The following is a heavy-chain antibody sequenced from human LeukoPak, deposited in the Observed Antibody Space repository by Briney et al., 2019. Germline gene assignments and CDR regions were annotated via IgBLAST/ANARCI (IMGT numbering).Heavy chain of an antibody. CDR3: ARDLRISRIAAAGIIIY. J-gene: IGHJ4*02. D-gene: IGHD6-13*01. V-gene: IGHV1-69*04. CDR2: IIPILGIA. Sequence: ASVKVSCKASGGTFSSYAISWVRQAPGQGLEWMGRIIPILGIANYAQKFQGRVTITADKSTSTAYMELSSLRSEDTAVYYCARDLRISRIAAAGIIIYWGQGTLVTVSS. CDR1: GGTFSSYA.